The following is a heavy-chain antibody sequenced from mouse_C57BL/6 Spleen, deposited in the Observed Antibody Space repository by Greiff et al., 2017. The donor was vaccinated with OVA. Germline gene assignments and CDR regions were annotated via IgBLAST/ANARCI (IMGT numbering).Heavy chain of an antibody. Sequence: QVQLKESGAELVRPGTSVKVSCKASGYAFTNYLIEWVKQRPGQGLEWIGVINPGSGGTNYNEKFKGKATLTADKSSSTAYMQLSSLTSEDSAVYFCARGEVVAHYFDYWGQGTTLTVSS. CDR2: INPGSGGT. CDR1: GYAFTNYL. D-gene: IGHD1-1*01. J-gene: IGHJ2*01. V-gene: IGHV1-54*01. CDR3: ARGEVVAHYFDY.